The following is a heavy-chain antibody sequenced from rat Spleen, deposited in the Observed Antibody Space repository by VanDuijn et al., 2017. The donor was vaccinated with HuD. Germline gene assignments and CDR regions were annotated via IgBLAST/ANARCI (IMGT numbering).Heavy chain of an antibody. Sequence: VQLKESGPGLVQSSQTLSLTCNVSGFSLISYAVSWVRQPPGKGLEWMGYISYSGSTSYNPSLKSRISITRDTSKNQFFLQLNSVTTKETATYYCARFDNYFDYWGQGVMVTVSS. CDR3: ARFDNYFDY. CDR1: GFSLISYA. J-gene: IGHJ2*01. V-gene: IGHV3-1*01. CDR2: ISYSGST.